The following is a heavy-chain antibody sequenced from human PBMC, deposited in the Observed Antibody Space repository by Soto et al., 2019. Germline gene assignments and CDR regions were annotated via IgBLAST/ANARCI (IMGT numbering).Heavy chain of an antibody. CDR2: INHSGST. CDR1: GGSFSGYY. D-gene: IGHD5-18*01. J-gene: IGHJ4*02. V-gene: IGHV4-34*01. CDR3: ARARGYRLIDY. Sequence: SETLSLTCAVYGGSFSGYYWSWIRQPPGKGLEWIGEINHSGSTNYNPSLKSRVTISVDTSKNQFSLKLSSVTAADTAVYYCARARGYRLIDYWGQGTLVTVSS.